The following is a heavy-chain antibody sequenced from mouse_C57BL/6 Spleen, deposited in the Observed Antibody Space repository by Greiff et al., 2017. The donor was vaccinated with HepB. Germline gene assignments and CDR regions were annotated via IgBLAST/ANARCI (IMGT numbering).Heavy chain of an antibody. CDR1: GYTFTSYW. V-gene: IGHV1-55*01. J-gene: IGHJ4*01. CDR3: ARSDYSNDDAMDY. Sequence: QVQLQQPGAELVKPGASVKMSCKASGYTFTSYWITWVKQRPGQGLEWIGDIYPGSGSTNYNEKFKSKATLTVDTSSSTAYMQLSSLTSEDSAVYYCARSDYSNDDAMDYWGQGTSVTVSS. D-gene: IGHD2-12*01. CDR2: IYPGSGST.